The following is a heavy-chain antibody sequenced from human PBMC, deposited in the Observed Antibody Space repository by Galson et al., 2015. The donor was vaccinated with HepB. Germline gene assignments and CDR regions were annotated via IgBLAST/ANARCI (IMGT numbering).Heavy chain of an antibody. CDR2: ISYDGSNK. CDR1: GFTFSSYG. V-gene: IGHV3-30*18. Sequence: SLRLSCAASGFTFSSYGMHWVRQAPGKGLEWVAVISYDGSNKYYADSVKGRFTISRDNSKNTLYLQMNSLRAEDTAVYYCAKDTSLTVAGTILDYWGQGTLVTVSS. D-gene: IGHD6-19*01. J-gene: IGHJ4*02. CDR3: AKDTSLTVAGTILDY.